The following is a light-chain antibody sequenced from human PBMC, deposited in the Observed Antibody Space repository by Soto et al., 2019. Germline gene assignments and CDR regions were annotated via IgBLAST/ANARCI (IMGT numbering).Light chain of an antibody. CDR1: SSNIGTSYD. CDR2: GNN. CDR3: RSYDSSLSGVL. Sequence: HSVLTQPPSVSGAPGQRVTISCTGSSSNIGTSYDVHWYQQFPGTAPKLLIYGNNNRPSGVPDRFSGSKSGTSASLAITGLQVDDEADYYCRSYDSSLSGVLFGGGTKLTVL. J-gene: IGLJ2*01. V-gene: IGLV1-40*01.